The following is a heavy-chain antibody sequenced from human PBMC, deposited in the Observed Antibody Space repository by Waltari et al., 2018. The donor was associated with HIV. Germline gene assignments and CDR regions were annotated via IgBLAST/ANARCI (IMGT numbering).Heavy chain of an antibody. CDR2: MNPHSGDT. CDR1: GYTSTTYD. V-gene: IGHV1-8*01. CDR3: ARGQFTFDS. Sequence: QIQLVQSGPGVQNPGDSVTVSCKAFGYTSTTYDIKLVRQDPGQGIEWMGWMNPHSGDTGSAQQFQGRLTMTRDTSMSTAFMELNNLRPEDTAIYYCARGQFTFDSWGQGALVTVSS. D-gene: IGHD3-10*01. J-gene: IGHJ4*02.